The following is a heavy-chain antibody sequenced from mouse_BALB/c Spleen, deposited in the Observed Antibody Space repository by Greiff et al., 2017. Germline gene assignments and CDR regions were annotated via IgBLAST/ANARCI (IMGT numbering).Heavy chain of an antibody. V-gene: IGHV1-55*01. D-gene: IGHD2-10*02. Sequence: QVQLQQPGAELVKPGTSVKLSCKASGYNFTSYWINWVKLRPGQGLEWIGDIYPGSGSTNYNEKFKSKATLTVDTSSSTAYMQLSSLASEDSALYYCARGYGNYVWFAYWGQGTLGTVSA. CDR1: GYNFTSYW. CDR2: IYPGSGST. CDR3: ARGYGNYVWFAY. J-gene: IGHJ3*01.